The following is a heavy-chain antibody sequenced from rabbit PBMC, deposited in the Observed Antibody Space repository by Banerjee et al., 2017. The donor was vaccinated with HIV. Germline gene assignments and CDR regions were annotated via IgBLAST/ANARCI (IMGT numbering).Heavy chain of an antibody. CDR3: ARASGSAYGMDL. CDR1: GFSFSNKYV. Sequence: QEQLEESGGDLVKPGRSLTLTCTASGFSFSNKYVMCWVRQAPGKGLEWIACINTSSGNTVYASWAKGRFTISKTSWTTVTLQMTSLTAADTATYFCARASGSAYGMDLWGPGTLVTVS. V-gene: IGHV1S45*01. D-gene: IGHD1-1*01. J-gene: IGHJ6*01. CDR2: INTSSGNT.